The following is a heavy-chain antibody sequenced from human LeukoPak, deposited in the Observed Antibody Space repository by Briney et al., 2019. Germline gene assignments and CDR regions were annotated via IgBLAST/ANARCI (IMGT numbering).Heavy chain of an antibody. CDR2: ISYDGSNK. Sequence: GGSLRLSCAASGFTFSSYGMHWVRQAPGKGLEWVAVISYDGSNKYYADSVKGRFTISRDNSKNALYLQMNSLRAEDTAVYYCAKSNGYGLVDIWGQGTMVTVSS. V-gene: IGHV3-30*18. D-gene: IGHD3-10*01. J-gene: IGHJ3*02. CDR1: GFTFSSYG. CDR3: AKSNGYGLVDI.